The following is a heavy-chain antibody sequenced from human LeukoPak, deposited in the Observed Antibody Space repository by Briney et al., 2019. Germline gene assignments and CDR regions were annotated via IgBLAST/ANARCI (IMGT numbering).Heavy chain of an antibody. V-gene: IGHV3-20*04. CDR1: GFTFDDYG. Sequence: RTGGSLRLSCAASGFTFDDYGMSWVRQAPGKGLEWVSGINWNGGSTGYADSVKDRFTISRDNAKNSLYLQMNSLRAEDTALYYCARLDYGDYWSPTDYWGQGTLVTVSS. CDR2: INWNGGST. CDR3: ARLDYGDYWSPTDY. D-gene: IGHD4-17*01. J-gene: IGHJ4*02.